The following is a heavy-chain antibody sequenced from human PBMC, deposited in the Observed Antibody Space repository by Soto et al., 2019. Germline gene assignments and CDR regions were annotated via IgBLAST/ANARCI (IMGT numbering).Heavy chain of an antibody. V-gene: IGHV5-51*01. D-gene: IGHD5-12*01. Sequence: YWSRIRQMPGKGLEWMGIIYPGDSDTRYSPSFQGQVTISADKSISTAYLQWSSLKASDTAMYYCARGGGYNWFDPWGQGTLVTVSS. CDR3: ARGGGYNWFDP. CDR2: IYPGDSDT. J-gene: IGHJ5*02. CDR1: YW.